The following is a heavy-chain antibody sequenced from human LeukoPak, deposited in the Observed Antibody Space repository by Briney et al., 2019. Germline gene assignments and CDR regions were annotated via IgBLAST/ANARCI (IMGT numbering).Heavy chain of an antibody. D-gene: IGHD5-24*01. Sequence: GGSLRLSCAASGFAFDDYGMSWVRQAPGQGLGWGSGINWNGGSTGYADSVKGRFTITRDNAKNSLYLQMNSLRAEDTAVYYCARVPGEMATHYYYYYMDVWGKGTTVTVSS. CDR3: ARVPGEMATHYYYYYMDV. J-gene: IGHJ6*03. V-gene: IGHV3-20*04. CDR2: INWNGGST. CDR1: GFAFDDYG.